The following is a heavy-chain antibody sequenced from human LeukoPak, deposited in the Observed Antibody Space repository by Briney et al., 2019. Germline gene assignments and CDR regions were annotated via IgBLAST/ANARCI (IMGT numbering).Heavy chain of an antibody. CDR2: ITGSGGST. V-gene: IGHV3-23*01. Sequence: GGSLRLSCAASGFTFSTYAMTWVRQAPGKGLEWVSAITGSGGSTYDADSVRGRFTISRDNSKNTLYLQMNSLRAEDTAVYYCASPGERDGYNYDYWGQGTLVTVSS. D-gene: IGHD5-24*01. CDR3: ASPGERDGYNYDY. CDR1: GFTFSTYA. J-gene: IGHJ4*02.